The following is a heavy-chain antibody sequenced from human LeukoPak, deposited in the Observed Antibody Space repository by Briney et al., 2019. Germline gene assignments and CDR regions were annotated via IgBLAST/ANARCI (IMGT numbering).Heavy chain of an antibody. V-gene: IGHV1-18*01. CDR3: ASSVVAATLWAFDI. D-gene: IGHD2-15*01. CDR1: GYTFTSYG. CDR2: ISAYNGNT. J-gene: IGHJ3*02. Sequence: ASVKVSCKASGYTFTSYGISWVRQAPGQGLEWMGWISAYNGNTNYAQTLQGRVTMTTDTSTSTAYMELRSLRSDDTAVYYCASSVVAATLWAFDIWGQGTMVTVSS.